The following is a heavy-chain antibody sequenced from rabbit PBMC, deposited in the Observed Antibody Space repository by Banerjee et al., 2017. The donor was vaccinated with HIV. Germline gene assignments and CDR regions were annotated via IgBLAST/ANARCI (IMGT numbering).Heavy chain of an antibody. CDR3: ARSLGWGAGNL. CDR1: GFSFSSGYD. D-gene: IGHD4-1*01. V-gene: IGHV1S45*01. Sequence: QEQLVESGGDLVKPGASLTLTCTASGFSFSSGYDMCWVRQAPGKGLEWIGCISSGGTTYYASWVNDRFTISSTSSSTVTLQMTSLTAADTATYFCARSLGWGAGNLWGPGTL. CDR2: ISSGGTT. J-gene: IGHJ4*01.